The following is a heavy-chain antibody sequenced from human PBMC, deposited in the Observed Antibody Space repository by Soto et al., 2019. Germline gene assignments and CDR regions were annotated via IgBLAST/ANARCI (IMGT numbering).Heavy chain of an antibody. CDR1: GFTFSTYS. J-gene: IGHJ4*02. D-gene: IGHD4-17*01. Sequence: EVQVVESGGGVVQPGGSLRLSCAASGFTFSTYSMNWVRQAPGKGLEWVSYISPSGTTIYYADSVKGRFTISRDNAKGSLYLQMSSLRAEDTAVYYCARPRDYGGNSNGFGNWGQGTLVTVSS. V-gene: IGHV3-48*01. CDR3: ARPRDYGGNSNGFGN. CDR2: ISPSGTTI.